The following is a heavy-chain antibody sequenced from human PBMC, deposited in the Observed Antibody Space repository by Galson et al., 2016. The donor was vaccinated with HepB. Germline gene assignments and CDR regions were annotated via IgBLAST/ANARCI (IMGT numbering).Heavy chain of an antibody. D-gene: IGHD3-16*01. CDR3: ARIQADSGSYGGGFEY. V-gene: IGHV2-70*01. J-gene: IGHJ4*02. CDR1: GFSLSTSGVS. Sequence: PALVKPTQTFKLTCTFSGFSLSTSGVSVSWIRQPPGKALEWLALIDWDGDSYYNTSLETRLSITKDTSKNQVSLTMTDIAPVDTATYYCARIQADSGSYGGGFEYWGQGALVTVSS. CDR2: IDWDGDS.